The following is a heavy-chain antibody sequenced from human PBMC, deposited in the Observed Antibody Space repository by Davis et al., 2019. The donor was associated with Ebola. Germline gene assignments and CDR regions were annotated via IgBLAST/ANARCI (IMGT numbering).Heavy chain of an antibody. J-gene: IGHJ4*02. D-gene: IGHD1-14*01. CDR1: GFMFSSYT. CDR2: ITNNGGST. V-gene: IGHV3-64*04. CDR3: ARDLGGIPIAY. Sequence: GGSLRLSCSVSGFMFSSYTMHWVRQAPGKGLQYVSGITNNGGSTYYADSVKGRFIISRDNAKNSLYLQMNSLRAEDTAVYYCARDLGGIPIAYWGQGSLVTVSS.